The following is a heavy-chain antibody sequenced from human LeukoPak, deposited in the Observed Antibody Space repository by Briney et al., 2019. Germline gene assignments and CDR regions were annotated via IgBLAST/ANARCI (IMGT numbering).Heavy chain of an antibody. CDR1: GFTFSAYY. CDR2: ISGSGSII. J-gene: IGHJ5*02. Sequence: GGSLRLSCAASGFTFSAYYMSWIRQAPGKGLEWVCYISGSGSIIYYADFVKGRFTISRDNAKNSLYLQMNSLRAEDTAVYHCARDFHGSGSYHTFDPWGQGTLVTVSS. V-gene: IGHV3-11*04. D-gene: IGHD3-10*01. CDR3: ARDFHGSGSYHTFDP.